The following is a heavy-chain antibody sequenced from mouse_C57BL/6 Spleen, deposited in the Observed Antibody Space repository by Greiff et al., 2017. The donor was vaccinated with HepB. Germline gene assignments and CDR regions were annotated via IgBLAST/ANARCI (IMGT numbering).Heavy chain of an antibody. D-gene: IGHD1-1*01. J-gene: IGHJ3*01. CDR2: IDPENGDT. Sequence: VQLQQSGAELVRPGASVKLSCTASGFNIKDDYMHWVKQRPEQGLEWIGWIDPENGDTEYASKFQGKATIKADTSSNTAYLQLSSLTSEDTAVYYCTSPLATVVAPPFAYWGQGTLVTVSA. CDR3: TSPLATVVAPPFAY. CDR1: GFNIKDDY. V-gene: IGHV14-4*01.